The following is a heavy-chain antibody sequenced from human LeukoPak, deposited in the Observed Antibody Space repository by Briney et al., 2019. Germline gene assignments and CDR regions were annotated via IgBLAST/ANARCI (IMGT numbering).Heavy chain of an antibody. V-gene: IGHV1-69*01. CDR3: ARDHDSNVYYAQFAY. Sequence: ASVKVSCKASGGDFSTYTINWVRQAPGQGLEWMGGIIPIFHTANYAHKFQGRVTITADESARTAYMELSSLGSDDTAVYYCARDHDSNVYYAQFAYWGQGTLVTVSS. D-gene: IGHD3-22*01. CDR1: GGDFSTYT. CDR2: IIPIFHTA. J-gene: IGHJ4*02.